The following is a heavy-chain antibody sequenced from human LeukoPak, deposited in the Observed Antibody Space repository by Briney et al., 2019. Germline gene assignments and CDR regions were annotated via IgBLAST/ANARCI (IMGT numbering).Heavy chain of an antibody. J-gene: IGHJ3*02. Sequence: GGSLRLSCVVSGITFSGYSMIWVRQAPGKGLEWLSFMTTSGNTIFYAESVKDRFTISRDNAKKSLYLQMNSLRAEDTAVYYCARGGSYYAFDIWGQGTMVTVSS. D-gene: IGHD1-26*01. CDR2: MTTSGNTI. V-gene: IGHV3-48*01. CDR1: GITFSGYS. CDR3: ARGGSYYAFDI.